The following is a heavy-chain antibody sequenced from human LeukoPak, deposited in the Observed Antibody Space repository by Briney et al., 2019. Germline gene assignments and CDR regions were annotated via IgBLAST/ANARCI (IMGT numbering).Heavy chain of an antibody. CDR3: ARGLEREYADY. V-gene: IGHV4-59*01. Sequence: SETLSLTCTVSGGSISSYYWSWIRQPPGKGLEWIGYIYYSGSTNYKPSLKSRVTISVDTSKNQFSLKLSSVTAADTAVYYCARGLEREYADYWGQGTLVTVSS. J-gene: IGHJ4*02. CDR1: GGSISSYY. D-gene: IGHD1-1*01. CDR2: IYYSGST.